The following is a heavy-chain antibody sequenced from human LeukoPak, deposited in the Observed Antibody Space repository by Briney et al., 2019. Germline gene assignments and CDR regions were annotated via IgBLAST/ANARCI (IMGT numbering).Heavy chain of an antibody. CDR3: AIRTSKGFDP. J-gene: IGHJ5*02. D-gene: IGHD2-2*01. Sequence: GASVKVSCKASGGTFSSYAISWVRQAPGQGLEWTGGIIPIFGTANYAQKFQGRVTITADESTSTAYMELSSLRSEDTAVYYCAIRTSKGFDPWGQGTLVTVSS. CDR1: GGTFSSYA. CDR2: IIPIFGTA. V-gene: IGHV1-69*13.